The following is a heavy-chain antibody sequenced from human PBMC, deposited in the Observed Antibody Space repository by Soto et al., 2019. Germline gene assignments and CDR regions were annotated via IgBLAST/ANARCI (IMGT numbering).Heavy chain of an antibody. D-gene: IGHD3-16*02. CDR1: GFTFSSYA. CDR2: ISGSGGST. Sequence: GGSLRLSCAASGFTFSSYAMSWVRQAPGKGLEWVSAISGSGGSTYYADSVKGRFTISRDNSKNTLYLQMNSLRAEDRAVYYCAKDCGIHLGELSSSYYFDYWGQGTLVTVSS. CDR3: AKDCGIHLGELSSSYYFDY. J-gene: IGHJ4*02. V-gene: IGHV3-23*01.